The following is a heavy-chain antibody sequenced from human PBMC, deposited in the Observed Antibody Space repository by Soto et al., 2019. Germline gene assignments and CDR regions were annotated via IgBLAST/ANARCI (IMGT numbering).Heavy chain of an antibody. Sequence: QVQLVESGGGVVQPGRSLRLSCAASGFTFSSYGMHWVRQAPGKGLEWVAVIWYDGSNKYYADSVKGRFTISRDNSKNTLYLQMNSLRAADTAVYYCARADYGDYGVGYWGQGTLVTVSS. V-gene: IGHV3-33*01. CDR3: ARADYGDYGVGY. CDR1: GFTFSSYG. J-gene: IGHJ4*02. CDR2: IWYDGSNK. D-gene: IGHD4-17*01.